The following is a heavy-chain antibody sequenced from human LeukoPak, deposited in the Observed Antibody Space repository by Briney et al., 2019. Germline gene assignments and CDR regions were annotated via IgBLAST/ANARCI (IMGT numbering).Heavy chain of an antibody. CDR3: ARSGEAGTFDY. CDR2: ISYDGSNK. CDR1: GFTFSSYA. D-gene: IGHD6-13*01. J-gene: IGHJ4*02. Sequence: GGSLRLSCAASGFTFSSYAMHWVRQAPGKGLEWVAVISYDGSNKYYADSVKGRFTISRDNSKNTLHLQMNSLRDEDTAVYYCARSGEAGTFDYWGQGTLVTVSS. V-gene: IGHV3-30*14.